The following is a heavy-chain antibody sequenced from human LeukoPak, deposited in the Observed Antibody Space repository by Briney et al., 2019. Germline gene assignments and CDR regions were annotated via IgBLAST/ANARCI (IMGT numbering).Heavy chain of an antibody. CDR2: IYYSGST. J-gene: IGHJ4*02. D-gene: IGHD5-12*01. Sequence: SETLSLTCTVSGCSMSTYYWSWIRQPPGKGLEWIGHIYYSGSTNYNPSLKSRVTMSVDTSKNQFSLKLSSVTAADTAVYYCARGGGGYAFDYWGQGTLVTVSS. CDR1: GCSMSTYY. V-gene: IGHV4-59*01. CDR3: ARGGGGYAFDY.